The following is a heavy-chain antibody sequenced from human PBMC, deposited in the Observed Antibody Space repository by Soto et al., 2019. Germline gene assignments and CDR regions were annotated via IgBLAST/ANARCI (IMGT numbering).Heavy chain of an antibody. V-gene: IGHV1-69*06. J-gene: IGHJ4*02. Sequence: ASVKVSCKASGGTFSSYAIRWVRQAPGQGLEWMGGIIPIFGTANYAQKFQGRVTTTADKSTSTAYMELSSLRSEDTAVYYCARARDSYYFDYWGQGTLVTVSS. CDR3: ARARDSYYFDY. CDR1: GGTFSSYA. CDR2: IIPIFGTA.